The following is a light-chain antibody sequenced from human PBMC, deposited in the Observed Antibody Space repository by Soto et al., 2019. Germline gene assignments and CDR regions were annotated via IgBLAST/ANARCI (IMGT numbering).Light chain of an antibody. J-gene: IGLJ1*01. CDR1: SSNIGAGYD. Sequence: QTLRTEQPSVSGAPGQRVTISCTGSSSNIGAGYDVHWYQQLPGTAPKLLIYGNSNRPSGVPDRFSGSKSGTSASLAITGLQAEDEADYYCQSYDSSLSAYVFGAGTKVTVL. V-gene: IGLV1-40*01. CDR3: QSYDSSLSAYV. CDR2: GNS.